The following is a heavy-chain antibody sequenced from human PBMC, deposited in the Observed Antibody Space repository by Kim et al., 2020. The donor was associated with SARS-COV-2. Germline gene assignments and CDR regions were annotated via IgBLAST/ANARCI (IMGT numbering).Heavy chain of an antibody. J-gene: IGHJ5*02. CDR3: ARDRGGIAVYFVNFRALNWYDP. V-gene: IGHV1-46*01. CDR2: INPSGGST. D-gene: IGHD6-19*01. Sequence: ASVKVSCKASGYTFTSYYMHWVRQAPGQGLEWMRIINPSGGSTSYAQKFQGRVTMTRDTSTSTVYMELSSLRSEDTAVYYCARDRGGIAVYFVNFRALNWYDPWGQGTLVTVSS. CDR1: GYTFTSYY.